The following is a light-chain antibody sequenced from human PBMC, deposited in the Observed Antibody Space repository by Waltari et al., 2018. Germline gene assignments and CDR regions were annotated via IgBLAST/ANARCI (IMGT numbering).Light chain of an antibody. CDR1: QDISDW. Sequence: DIQMTQFPSSVSASVGDRVSITCRASQDISDWLAWYQQKPGKAPKVLIYAASSLQAGVPSRFTASGCGTDFILTISCLQPEDFATYYCQQANSFPFTFGPGTKVDLK. CDR3: QQANSFPFT. CDR2: AAS. V-gene: IGKV1-12*02. J-gene: IGKJ3*01.